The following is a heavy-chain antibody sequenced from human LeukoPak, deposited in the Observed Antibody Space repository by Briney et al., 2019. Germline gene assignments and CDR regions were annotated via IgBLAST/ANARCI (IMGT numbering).Heavy chain of an antibody. CDR3: AKGRGNSVYDAFDI. J-gene: IGHJ3*02. Sequence: GGSLRLSCAASGFSVSNNYMSWVRQPPGKGLEWVSVIYSGGSTYYADSVKGRFTISRDNSKNTLYLQVNSLRAEDTAVYYCAKGRGNSVYDAFDIWGQGTMVTVSS. D-gene: IGHD4-23*01. V-gene: IGHV3-53*01. CDR2: IYSGGST. CDR1: GFSVSNNY.